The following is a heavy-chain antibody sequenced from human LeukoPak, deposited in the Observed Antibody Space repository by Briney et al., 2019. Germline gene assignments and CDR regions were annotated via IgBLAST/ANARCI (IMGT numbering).Heavy chain of an antibody. CDR1: GYTFTGYY. J-gene: IGHJ5*02. CDR2: INPNSGGT. V-gene: IGHV1-2*02. Sequence: ASVKVSCKASGYTFTGYYMHWVRQAPGQGLEWMGWINPNSGGTNYAQKFQGRVTMTRDTSISTAYMELSRLRSDDTAVYYCARRITMVRGVTYNWFDPWGQGTLVTVSS. D-gene: IGHD3-10*01. CDR3: ARRITMVRGVTYNWFDP.